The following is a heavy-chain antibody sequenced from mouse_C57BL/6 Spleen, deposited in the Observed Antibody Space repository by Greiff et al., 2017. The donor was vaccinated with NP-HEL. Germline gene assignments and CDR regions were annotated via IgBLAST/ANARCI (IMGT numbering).Heavy chain of an antibody. D-gene: IGHD1-1*01. J-gene: IGHJ1*03. CDR2: IHIGSGYT. CDR3: ARHCSSRHLYFAV. CDR1: GYTFTSYG. V-gene: IGHV1-58*01. Sequence: VQLQQSGAELVRPGASVKLSCKTSGYTFTSYGMNWVKQRPGQGLEWIGFIHIGSGYTEYNEKFKGKATLTSDTSSSTAYMQLSSLTSEDSAIYFCARHCSSRHLYFAVWGTGTTVTVSS.